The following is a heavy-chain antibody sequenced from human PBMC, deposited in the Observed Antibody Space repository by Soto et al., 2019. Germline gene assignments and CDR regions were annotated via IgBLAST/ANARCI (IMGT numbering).Heavy chain of an antibody. D-gene: IGHD1-26*01. V-gene: IGHV3-30*18. CDR3: AKDTVGAAYYFDY. CDR1: GFTFSSYG. J-gene: IGHJ4*02. Sequence: QVQLVESGGGVVQPGRSLRLSCAVSGFTFSSYGIHWVRQAPGKGLEWVAIISYDGSKKYYGDSVKGRFTISRDNSKNTLYLQMNSLRPEDTAVYYCAKDTVGAAYYFDYWGQGTLVTVSS. CDR2: ISYDGSKK.